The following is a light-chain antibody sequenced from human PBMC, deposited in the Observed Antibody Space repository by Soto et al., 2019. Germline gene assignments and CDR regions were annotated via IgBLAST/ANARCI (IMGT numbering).Light chain of an antibody. CDR2: SNN. Sequence: QLVLTQPPSVSGTPGQRVTISCSGSRSSIGSNTVNWYQHLPGSAPKLLIYSNNHRPSGVPDRFSASKAGASASLAISGLQSDDEGDYYCAAWDASLGGFYVFGSGTKLTVL. V-gene: IGLV1-44*01. CDR3: AAWDASLGGFYV. CDR1: RSSIGSNT. J-gene: IGLJ1*01.